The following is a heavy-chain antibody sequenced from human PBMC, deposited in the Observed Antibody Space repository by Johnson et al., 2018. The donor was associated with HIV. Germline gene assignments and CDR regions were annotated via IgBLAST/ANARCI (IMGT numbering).Heavy chain of an antibody. D-gene: IGHD3-22*01. J-gene: IGHJ3*02. V-gene: IGHV3-33*01. Sequence: QVQLVESGGGVVQPGRSLRLSCAASGFTFSSYGMHWVRQAPGKGLEWVAFIRYDGSNKYYADSVKGRFTIFRDNSKNTLYLQMNSLRAEDTALYYCARDRRHYSDRSGYPDSDAFDIWGQGTMVTVSS. CDR3: ARDRRHYSDRSGYPDSDAFDI. CDR1: GFTFSSYG. CDR2: IRYDGSNK.